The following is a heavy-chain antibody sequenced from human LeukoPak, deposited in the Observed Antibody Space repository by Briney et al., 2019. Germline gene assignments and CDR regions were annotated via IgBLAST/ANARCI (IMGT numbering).Heavy chain of an antibody. CDR2: ISGSGGTA. CDR1: GFTFNNYA. V-gene: IGHV3-23*01. J-gene: IGHJ5*02. CDR3: AKSSGYSDYAWFDP. Sequence: GGSLRLSCAASGFTFNNYAMNWVRQAPGKGLEWVSLISGSGGTAYYADSVKGRFTTSRDKSNNTLFLQMNSLRADDTALYYCAKSSGYSDYAWFDPWGQGTLVTVSS. D-gene: IGHD5-12*01.